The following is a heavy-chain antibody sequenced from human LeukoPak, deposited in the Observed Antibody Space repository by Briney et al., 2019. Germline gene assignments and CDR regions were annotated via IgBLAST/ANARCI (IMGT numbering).Heavy chain of an antibody. CDR1: GFTFSGYW. CDR3: ARDDGAGGPFDY. V-gene: IGHV3-74*01. Sequence: GGSLRLSCAASGFTFSGYWMHWVRQAPGKGLVWVSRINFDEFTTTYADSVKGRFTISRDNSKNTLYLQMNSLRAEDTAVYYCARDDGAGGPFDYWGQGTLVTVSS. J-gene: IGHJ4*02. CDR2: INFDEFTT. D-gene: IGHD3-16*01.